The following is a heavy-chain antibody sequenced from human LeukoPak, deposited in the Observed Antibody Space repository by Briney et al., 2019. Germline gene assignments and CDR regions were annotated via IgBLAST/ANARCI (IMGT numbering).Heavy chain of an antibody. CDR1: GGSISSYY. D-gene: IGHD5-18*01. CDR2: IYYSGST. V-gene: IGHV4-59*01. J-gene: IGHJ4*02. Sequence: PSETLSLTCTVSGGSISSYYWSWIRQPPGKGLEWIGYIYYSGSTNYNPSLKSRVIISVDTSKNQFSLKLSSVTAADTAVYYCARGSTAMVFWGQGTLVTVSS. CDR3: ARGSTAMVF.